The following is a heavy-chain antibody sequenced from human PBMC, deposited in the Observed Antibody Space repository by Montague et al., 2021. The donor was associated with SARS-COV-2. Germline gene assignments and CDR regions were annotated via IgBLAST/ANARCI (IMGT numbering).Heavy chain of an antibody. V-gene: IGHV4-59*01. CDR1: GGSISGYY. J-gene: IGHJ6*02. CDR3: ARLLRSCSSGVCRTYYYYAMDV. Sequence: SETLSLTCTVSGGSISGYYWSWIRQSPGKGLEWIGYIYYSGSTKYNPFLESRVTVSVDRSKNQVSLKLSSVTPADTAVYYCARLLRSCSSGVCRTYYYYAMDVWGQGTTVTVSS. CDR2: IYYSGST. D-gene: IGHD2-8*01.